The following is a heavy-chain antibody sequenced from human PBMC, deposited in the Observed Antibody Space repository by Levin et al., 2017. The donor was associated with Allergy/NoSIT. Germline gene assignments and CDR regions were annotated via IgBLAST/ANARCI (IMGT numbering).Heavy chain of an antibody. Sequence: SQTLSLTCTVSGDSITSKPLYWGWIRQSPGKGLEWIGNTYYSGATSHYNPSLKRRLTISVDTSKNQFYLSLRSVTAADTAVNYCGREMEIHGRGNWFYPWGQGILVTVSS. D-gene: IGHD1-7*01. V-gene: IGHV4-39*02. CDR1: GDSITSKPLY. CDR2: TYYSGAT. J-gene: IGHJ5*02. CDR3: GREMEIHGRGNWFYP.